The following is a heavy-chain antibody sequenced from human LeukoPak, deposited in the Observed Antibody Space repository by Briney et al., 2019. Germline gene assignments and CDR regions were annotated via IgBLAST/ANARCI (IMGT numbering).Heavy chain of an antibody. CDR3: AKQGTGSYLDH. V-gene: IGHV3-23*01. D-gene: IGHD2-8*02. CDR2: IGGGGTNT. J-gene: IGHJ4*02. CDR1: GFSFSTYA. Sequence: AGGSLRLSCAASGFSFSTYAMSWVRQAPGKGLEWGSSIGGGGTNTYYADSVKGRFTISRDNSKNTLYLQMNSLRAEDTAVYYCAKQGTGSYLDHWGQGTLVTVSS.